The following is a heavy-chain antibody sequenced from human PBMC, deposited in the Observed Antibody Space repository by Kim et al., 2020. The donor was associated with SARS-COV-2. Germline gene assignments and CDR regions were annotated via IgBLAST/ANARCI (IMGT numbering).Heavy chain of an antibody. Sequence: SVKVSCKASGGTFSSYAISWVRQAPGQGLEWMGGIIPIFGTANYAQKFQGRVTITADESTSTAYMELSSLRSEDTAVYYCAREGGPNLTGYYAPFDYWGQGTRVTVSS. CDR1: GGTFSSYA. D-gene: IGHD3-9*01. CDR2: IIPIFGTA. V-gene: IGHV1-69*13. CDR3: AREGGPNLTGYYAPFDY. J-gene: IGHJ4*02.